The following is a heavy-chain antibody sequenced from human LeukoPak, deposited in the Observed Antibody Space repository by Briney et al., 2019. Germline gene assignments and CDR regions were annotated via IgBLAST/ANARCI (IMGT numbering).Heavy chain of an antibody. J-gene: IGHJ3*02. CDR1: GFTVSRTY. CDR3: ARDPSGTGTGFDI. Sequence: GGSLRLSCAALGFTVSRTYMRWVRQAPGKGLEWVSVIYEGGDIYYADSVRGRFAISRDNSKNTVYLQMNGLRGEDTAVYYCARDPSGTGTGFDIWGQGTMVTVS. V-gene: IGHV3-66*01. D-gene: IGHD3/OR15-3a*01. CDR2: IYEGGDI.